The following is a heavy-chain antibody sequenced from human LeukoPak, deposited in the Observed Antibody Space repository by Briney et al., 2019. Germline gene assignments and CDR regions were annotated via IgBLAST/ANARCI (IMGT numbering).Heavy chain of an antibody. V-gene: IGHV3-21*01. CDR1: GFTFSSYS. CDR3: ARHSVSGGSGSYYNPPAKRRNYYYYYLDV. J-gene: IGHJ6*03. CDR2: ISSSSRYR. Sequence: GGSLRLSCAASGFTFSSYSMNWVRQAPGKGLEWVSSISSSSRYRYYADSVRGRFTISRDNAKNSLYLQMNSLRAEDTAVYYCARHSVSGGSGSYYNPPAKRRNYYYYYLDVWGQGTLVTVSS. D-gene: IGHD3-10*01.